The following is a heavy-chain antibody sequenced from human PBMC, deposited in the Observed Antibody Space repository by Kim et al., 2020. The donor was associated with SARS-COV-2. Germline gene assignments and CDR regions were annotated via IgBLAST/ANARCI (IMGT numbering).Heavy chain of an antibody. Sequence: SETLSLTCTVSGGSISSYYWSWIRQPPGKGLEWIGYIYYSGSTNYNPSLKSRVTISVDTSKNQFSLKLSSVTAADTAVYYCARRGYYGSGHGFDPWGQGTLVTVSS. J-gene: IGHJ5*02. CDR2: IYYSGST. V-gene: IGHV4-59*08. D-gene: IGHD3-10*01. CDR1: GGSISSYY. CDR3: ARRGYYGSGHGFDP.